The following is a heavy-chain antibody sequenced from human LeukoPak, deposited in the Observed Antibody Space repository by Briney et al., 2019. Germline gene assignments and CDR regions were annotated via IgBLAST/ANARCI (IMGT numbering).Heavy chain of an antibody. CDR3: ARLPGIPYYYYGMDV. CDR2: IIPIFGTA. Sequence: GASVKVSCKASVGTFSSYAISWVRQAPGQGLEWMGGIIPIFGTANYAQKFQGRVTITADESTSTAYMELSSLRSEDTAVYYCARLPGIPYYYYGMDVWGQGTTVTVSS. D-gene: IGHD1-14*01. CDR1: VGTFSSYA. J-gene: IGHJ6*02. V-gene: IGHV1-69*13.